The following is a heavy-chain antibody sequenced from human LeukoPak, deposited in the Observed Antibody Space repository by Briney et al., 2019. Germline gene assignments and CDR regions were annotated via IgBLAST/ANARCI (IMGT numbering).Heavy chain of an antibody. D-gene: IGHD3-10*01. J-gene: IGHJ4*02. Sequence: PSETLSLTCTVSGDSINNAGLSWNWMRHSAGRGLEWVGRIYGSGSASYNPFLKSRITISEDTCKNQFSLKLTSVTAADTAVYYCARDRGVRGLDYWGQGTLVTVSS. CDR1: GDSINNAGLS. CDR3: ARDRGVRGLDY. V-gene: IGHV4-61*10. CDR2: IYGSGSA.